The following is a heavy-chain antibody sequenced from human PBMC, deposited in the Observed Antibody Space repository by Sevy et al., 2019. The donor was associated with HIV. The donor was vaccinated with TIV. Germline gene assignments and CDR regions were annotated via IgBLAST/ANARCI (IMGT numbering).Heavy chain of an antibody. CDR3: AGAAPAYYYAMDV. V-gene: IGHV4-61*01. CDR2: HSYSAST. D-gene: IGHD2-15*01. Sequence: SETLSLTCTVSGDSVSSGNYYWSWIRQPPGKGLEWIGYHSYSASTTYNPSLKSRVTISVDRSKNQFSLKLTSVTAADTAVYYCAGAAPAYYYAMDVWGQGTTVTVSS. CDR1: GDSVSSGNYY. J-gene: IGHJ6*02.